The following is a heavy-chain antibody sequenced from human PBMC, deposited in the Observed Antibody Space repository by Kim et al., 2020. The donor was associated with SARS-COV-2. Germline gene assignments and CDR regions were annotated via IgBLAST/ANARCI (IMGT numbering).Heavy chain of an antibody. J-gene: IGHJ3*01. V-gene: IGHV4-39*02. D-gene: IGHD4-17*01. CDR3: ARLALWGDYVSSAFDL. CDR1: GGSISSSSYY. CDR2: IYYSGNT. Sequence: SETLSLTCTVSGGSISSSSYYWGWIRQPPGKGLEWIGNIYYSGNTYYNPSLKSRVTISVDTSKNHFSLRLSSVTAADTAVYFCARLALWGDYVSSAFDL.